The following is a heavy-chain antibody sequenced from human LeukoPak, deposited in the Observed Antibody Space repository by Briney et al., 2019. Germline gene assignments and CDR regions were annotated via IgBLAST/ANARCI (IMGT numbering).Heavy chain of an antibody. Sequence: GRSLRLSCAASGFTFSTYSMHWVRQAPGKGLEWVAAISYDGSNKRYADSVKGRFTISRDNSKNTLYLQMNSLRADNTAVYYCARGLRIAVAGNIDFWGQGTLVTVSS. CDR1: GFTFSTYS. CDR2: ISYDGSNK. CDR3: ARGLRIAVAGNIDF. V-gene: IGHV3-30*04. J-gene: IGHJ4*02. D-gene: IGHD6-19*01.